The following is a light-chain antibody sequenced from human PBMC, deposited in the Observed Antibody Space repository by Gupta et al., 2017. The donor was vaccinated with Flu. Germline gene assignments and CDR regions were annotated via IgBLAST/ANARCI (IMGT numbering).Light chain of an antibody. Sequence: DIRMTQSPSTLSASIGDTVTISCRASQNIDGWLAWYQLKPGKAPKLLIYKASRLENGVPSRFSGSGSGTIFTLTITGLQRDDSATYFWQQYFSYRTFGQGTKVEIK. CDR1: QNIDGW. CDR3: QQYFSYRT. V-gene: IGKV1-5*03. J-gene: IGKJ1*01. CDR2: KAS.